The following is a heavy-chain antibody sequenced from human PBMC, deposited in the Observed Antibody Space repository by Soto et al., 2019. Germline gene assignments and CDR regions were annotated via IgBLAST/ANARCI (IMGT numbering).Heavy chain of an antibody. CDR1: RFTFSTYG. D-gene: IGHD3-3*01. CDR3: ARKWSEYYGVDD. V-gene: IGHV3-33*01. J-gene: IGHJ4*02. CDR2: VWTDGSKE. Sequence: GGSLRPSCAASRFTFSTYGVDWVRQAPGKGLEWVAVVWTDGSKELYADSVKDRFTIFTDKYQNTVYLQMNSVGAEDPAVYYCARKWSEYYGVDDWGQGTMVTVSS.